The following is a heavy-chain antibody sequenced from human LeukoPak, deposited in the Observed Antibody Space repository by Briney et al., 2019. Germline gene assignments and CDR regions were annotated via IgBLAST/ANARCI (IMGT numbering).Heavy chain of an antibody. V-gene: IGHV1-69*13. CDR3: ARALAYYYDSSGYYYEYYFDY. J-gene: IGHJ4*02. D-gene: IGHD3-22*01. Sequence: SVKVSCKASGGTFSSYAISWVRQAPGQGLEWMGGIIPIFGTANYAQKFQGRVTITADESTSTAYMELSSPRSEDTAVYYCARALAYYYDSSGYYYEYYFDYWGQGTLVTVSS. CDR1: GGTFSSYA. CDR2: IIPIFGTA.